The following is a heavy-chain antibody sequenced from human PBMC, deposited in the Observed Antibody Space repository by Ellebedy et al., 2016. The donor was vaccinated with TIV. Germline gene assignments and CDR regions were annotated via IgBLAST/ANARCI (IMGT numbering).Heavy chain of an antibody. D-gene: IGHD2-21*01. Sequence: ASVKVSXKTSGYIFSVYGVSWIRQAPGQGFEWLGWISGRNGDTDYAQKFQGRVTMTTDTSTSTAYLDVRSLRSDDTAVYFCARDPGAHCGGNCLHFDYWGQGTLITVSS. CDR2: ISGRNGDT. J-gene: IGHJ4*02. CDR1: GYIFSVYG. CDR3: ARDPGAHCGGNCLHFDY. V-gene: IGHV1-18*04.